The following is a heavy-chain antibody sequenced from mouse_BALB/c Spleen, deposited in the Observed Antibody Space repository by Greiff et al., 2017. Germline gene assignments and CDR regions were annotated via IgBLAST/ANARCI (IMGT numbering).Heavy chain of an antibody. V-gene: IGHV5-17*02. Sequence: EVHLVASGGGFVQPGGSRKLSCAASGFTFCSFGMHWVRQAPEKGLEWVAYISSGSSTIYYADTVKGRFTISRDNPKNTLFLQMTSLRSEDTAMYYCARRSSGYDYAMDYWGQGTSVTVSS. CDR2: ISSGSSTI. D-gene: IGHD3-1*01. CDR1: GFTFCSFG. J-gene: IGHJ4*01. CDR3: ARRSSGYDYAMDY.